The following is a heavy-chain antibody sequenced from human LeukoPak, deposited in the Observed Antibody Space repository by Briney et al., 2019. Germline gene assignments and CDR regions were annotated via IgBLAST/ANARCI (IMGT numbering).Heavy chain of an antibody. CDR2: IWYDGSNK. J-gene: IGHJ6*02. Sequence: GGSLRLSCAASGFTFSSYGMHWVRQAPGKGLEWVAVIWYDGSNKYYADSVKGRFTISRDNSKNTLYLQMNSLRAEATAVYYCAREYSSSSYYYYYGMDVWGQGTTVTVSS. CDR1: GFTFSSYG. V-gene: IGHV3-33*01. D-gene: IGHD6-6*01. CDR3: AREYSSSSYYYYYGMDV.